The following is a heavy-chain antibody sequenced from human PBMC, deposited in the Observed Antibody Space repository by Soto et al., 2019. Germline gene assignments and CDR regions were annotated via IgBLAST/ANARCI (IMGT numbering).Heavy chain of an antibody. V-gene: IGHV1-2*04. J-gene: IGHJ6*03. CDR1: GYTFSGYY. D-gene: IGHD3-3*01. CDR2: INPNSGGT. CDR3: ARVAYDFWSASSNYNFYYMDV. Sequence: QVQLVQSGAEVKKPGASVKVSCKASGYTFSGYYMHWVRQAPGQGLEWMGWINPNSGGTKYAQKFQGWVTMTTDTSISTAYMELSRLRSDDTAVYYCARVAYDFWSASSNYNFYYMDVWGKGTTVTVSS.